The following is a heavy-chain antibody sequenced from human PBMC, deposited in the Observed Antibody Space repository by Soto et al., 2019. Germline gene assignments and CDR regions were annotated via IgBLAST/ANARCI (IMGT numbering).Heavy chain of an antibody. CDR1: GYTFINFY. V-gene: IGHV1-46*03. J-gene: IGHJ5*02. CDR2: INPNGGST. D-gene: IGHD3-3*01. Sequence: ASVKVSCKASGYTFINFYMHWVRQAPGQGLEWMGMINPNGGSTIYAHKFQGRVTVTRDTSTSTVYMELSSLRSEDTAVYYCARDLDYDFWSGYYIEYRPKWFDPWGQGTLVTVSS. CDR3: ARDLDYDFWSGYYIEYRPKWFDP.